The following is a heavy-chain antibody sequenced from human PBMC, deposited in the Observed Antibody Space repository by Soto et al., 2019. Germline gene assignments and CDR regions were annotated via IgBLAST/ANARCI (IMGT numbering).Heavy chain of an antibody. V-gene: IGHV1-2*02. CDR1: GYPVTAYY. J-gene: IGHJ3*02. CDR2: INPATGAA. CDR3: ARGGGVGVAGSAAFDM. Sequence: QLHLVQSGAVVKKPGASVTVSCSASGYPVTAYYMHWVRQAPGRGLEWMGGINPATGAAKYTQTFRGRVTMAREPSTSTGFMELSGLRSEDTAVFYGARGGGVGVAGSAAFDMWGQGTLVTVSS. D-gene: IGHD3-3*01.